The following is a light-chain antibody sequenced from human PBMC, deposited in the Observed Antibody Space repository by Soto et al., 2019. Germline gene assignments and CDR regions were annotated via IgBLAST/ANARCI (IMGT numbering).Light chain of an antibody. CDR3: CSYAGGSLI. V-gene: IGLV2-11*01. Sequence: QSALTQPRSVSGSPGQSVTISCTGTSSDVGGYNYVSWYQHHPGTAPKLMIYDVSKRPSGVPDRFSGSKSDNTASLTISGLQSGDEADYYCCSYAGGSLIFGGGTQLTVL. J-gene: IGLJ2*01. CDR2: DVS. CDR1: SSDVGGYNY.